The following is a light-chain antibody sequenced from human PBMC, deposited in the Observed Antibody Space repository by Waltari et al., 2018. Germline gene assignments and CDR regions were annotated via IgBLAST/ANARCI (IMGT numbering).Light chain of an antibody. V-gene: IGKV1-9*01. CDR2: PAS. Sequence: DIQLTQFPSFPSASVGDRVAITCRASQDISTYLAWYQQKPGKAPRLLIYPASTLQNGVPLRFSGSGSGTEFTLTITNLQPEDFAAYYCQQFNAYPLFTFGPGTKLDIK. CDR1: QDISTY. J-gene: IGKJ3*01. CDR3: QQFNAYPLFT.